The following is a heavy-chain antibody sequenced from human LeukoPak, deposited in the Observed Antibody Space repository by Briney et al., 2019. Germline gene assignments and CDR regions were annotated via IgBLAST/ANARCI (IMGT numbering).Heavy chain of an antibody. Sequence: SETLSLTCAVYGGSFSGYYWSWIRQPPGKGLEWIGEINHSGSTNYNPSLKSRVTISVDTSKNQFSLKLSSVTAADTAVYYCAREPNNPSVWLLRSPGVGFDYWGQGTLVTVSS. CDR1: GGSFSGYY. D-gene: IGHD3-22*01. V-gene: IGHV4-34*01. CDR3: AREPNNPSVWLLRSPGVGFDY. J-gene: IGHJ4*02. CDR2: INHSGST.